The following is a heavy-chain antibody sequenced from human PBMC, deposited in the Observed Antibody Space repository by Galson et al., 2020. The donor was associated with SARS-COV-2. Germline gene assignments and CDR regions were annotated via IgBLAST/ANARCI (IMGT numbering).Heavy chain of an antibody. D-gene: IGHD3-10*01. CDR3: ARPLDYGQEDAFDI. Sequence: GESLKISCKGSGYSFTSYLICWVRQIPGKCLEWMGIIYSGDSDTRYSPSFQGQVTISADKSISTAYLQWSSLKASDTAMYYCARPLDYGQEDAFDIWGQGTMVTVSS. CDR1: GYSFTSYL. CDR2: IYSGDSDT. V-gene: IGHV5-51*01. J-gene: IGHJ3*02.